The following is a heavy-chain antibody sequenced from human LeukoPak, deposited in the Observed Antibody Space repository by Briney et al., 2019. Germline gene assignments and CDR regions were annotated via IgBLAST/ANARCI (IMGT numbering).Heavy chain of an antibody. CDR1: GYTFTSYG. V-gene: IGHV1-18*01. CDR2: ISAYNGNT. Sequence: ASVKASCKASGYTFTSYGISWVRQAPGQGLEWMGWISAYNGNTNYAQKLQGRVTMTTDTSTSTAYMELRSLRSDDTAVYYCARGFSSSWGRNWFDPWGQGTLVTVSS. J-gene: IGHJ5*02. CDR3: ARGFSSSWGRNWFDP. D-gene: IGHD6-13*01.